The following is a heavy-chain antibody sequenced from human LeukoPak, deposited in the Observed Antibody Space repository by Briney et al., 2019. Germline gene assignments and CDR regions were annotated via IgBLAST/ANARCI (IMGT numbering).Heavy chain of an antibody. Sequence: GGSLRLSCAASGFTFSSYAMHWVRQAPGKGLXXVAVISYDGSNKYYADSVKGRFTISRDNSKNTLYLQMNSLRAEDTAVYYCARRTTVTTTGDYWGQGTLVTVSS. V-gene: IGHV3-30-3*01. CDR3: ARRTTVTTTGDY. J-gene: IGHJ4*02. D-gene: IGHD4-17*01. CDR2: ISYDGSNK. CDR1: GFTFSSYA.